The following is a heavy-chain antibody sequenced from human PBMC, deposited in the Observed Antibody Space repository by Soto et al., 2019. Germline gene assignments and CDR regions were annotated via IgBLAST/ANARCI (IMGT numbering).Heavy chain of an antibody. V-gene: IGHV3-30*18. CDR3: AKSYGDHQYYYDY. Sequence: PGGSLRLSCAASGFTFSSYGMHWVRQAPGKGLEWVAVISYDGSNKYYADSVKGRFTISRDNSKNTLYLQMNSLRAEDTAVYYCAKSYGDHQYYYDYWGQGTLVTVSS. CDR1: GFTFSSYG. CDR2: ISYDGSNK. J-gene: IGHJ4*02. D-gene: IGHD4-17*01.